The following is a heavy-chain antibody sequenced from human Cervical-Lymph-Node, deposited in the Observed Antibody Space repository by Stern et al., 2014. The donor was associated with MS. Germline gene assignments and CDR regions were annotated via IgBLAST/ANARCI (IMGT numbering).Heavy chain of an antibody. CDR2: IIPIFETA. V-gene: IGHV1-69*01. Sequence: QMQLVQPGAEVKKPGSSMKVSCKASGGTFSSDAIGWVRQAPGQGLEWMGGIIPIFETANYAQKFQGRVTITADQSTKTAYLELSSLTSGDTAMYFCASGTRSSWYFDFWGQGTLVTVST. J-gene: IGHJ4*02. D-gene: IGHD6-13*01. CDR1: GGTFSSDA. CDR3: ASGTRSSWYFDF.